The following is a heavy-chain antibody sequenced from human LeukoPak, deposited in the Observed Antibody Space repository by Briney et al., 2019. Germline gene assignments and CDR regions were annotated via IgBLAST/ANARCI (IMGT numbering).Heavy chain of an antibody. CDR3: ARDYYGDYYFDY. Sequence: GGSLRLSCAASGFTFSSYWVHWVRQAPGRGLVWVSRINTDGTTTTYADSVKGRFTISRDNAKSSLYLQMNSLRAEDTAVYYCARDYYGDYYFDYWGQGTLVTVSS. CDR2: INTDGTTT. D-gene: IGHD4-17*01. CDR1: GFTFSSYW. V-gene: IGHV3-74*01. J-gene: IGHJ4*02.